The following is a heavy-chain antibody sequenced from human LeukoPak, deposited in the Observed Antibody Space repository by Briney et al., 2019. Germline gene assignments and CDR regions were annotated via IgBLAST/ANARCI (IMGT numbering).Heavy chain of an antibody. D-gene: IGHD4-17*01. CDR3: ARDLSRETTDIYYYYGMDV. CDR2: INSDGSST. V-gene: IGHV3-74*01. CDR1: GFTLSSYW. Sequence: GGSLRLSCAASGFTLSSYWMHWVRQAPGMGLVWVSRINSDGSSTSYADSVKGRFTISRDNAKNTLYLQMNSLRAEDTAVYYCARDLSRETTDIYYYYGMDVWGQGTTVTVSS. J-gene: IGHJ6*02.